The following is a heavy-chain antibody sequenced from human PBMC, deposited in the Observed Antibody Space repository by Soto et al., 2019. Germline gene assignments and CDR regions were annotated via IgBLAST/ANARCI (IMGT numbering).Heavy chain of an antibody. CDR3: AIPYYSNPFYYYYGMDV. CDR1: GGTFSSYA. V-gene: IGHV1-69*13. CDR2: IIPIFGTA. Sequence: RASVKVSCKASGGTFSSYAISWVRQAPGQGLEWMGGIIPIFGTANYAQKFQGRVTITADESTSTAYMELSSLRSEDTAVYYCAIPYYSNPFYYYYGMDVWGQGTTVTVSS. J-gene: IGHJ6*02. D-gene: IGHD4-4*01.